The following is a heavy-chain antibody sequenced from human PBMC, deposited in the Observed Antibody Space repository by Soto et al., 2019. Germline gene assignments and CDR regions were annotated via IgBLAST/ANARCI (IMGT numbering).Heavy chain of an antibody. V-gene: IGHV1-8*01. Sequence: ASVKVSCKASGYTFTSYDINWVRQATGQGLEWMGWMNPNSGNTGYAQKFQGRVTMTRNTSISTAYMELSSLRSEDTAVYYCARGDYDILTGYYKTPNDAFDIWGQGTTVTVSS. D-gene: IGHD3-9*01. CDR1: GYTFTSYD. CDR3: ARGDYDILTGYYKTPNDAFDI. J-gene: IGHJ3*02. CDR2: MNPNSGNT.